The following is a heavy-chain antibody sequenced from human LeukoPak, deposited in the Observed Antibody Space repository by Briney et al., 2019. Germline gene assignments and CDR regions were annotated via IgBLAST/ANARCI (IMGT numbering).Heavy chain of an antibody. CDR2: ISADNGNT. CDR1: GYTFSIYG. J-gene: IGHJ4*02. CDR3: ARCGATVTMFSDY. D-gene: IGHD4-17*01. V-gene: IGHV1-18*01. Sequence: GASVKVSCKASGYTFSIYGITWVRQAPGQGLEWMGFISADNGNTNYAQKFQGRVTMTTDTSTSTAYMELRSLRADDTAVYYCARCGATVTMFSDYWGQGTLVTVSS.